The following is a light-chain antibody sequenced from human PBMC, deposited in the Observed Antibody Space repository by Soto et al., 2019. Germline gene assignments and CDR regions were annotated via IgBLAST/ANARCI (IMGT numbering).Light chain of an antibody. CDR1: QGISSY. CDR2: AAS. J-gene: IGKJ2*02. Sequence: IRMTKSPSSFSASTGDRVTITCRASQGISSYLAWYQQKPGKAPKLLIYAASSLQSGVPSRFSGSGSGTDFTLTISSLQAEDFATYYCLQAHYYQWTFGQRT. CDR3: LQAHYYQWT. V-gene: IGKV1-8*01.